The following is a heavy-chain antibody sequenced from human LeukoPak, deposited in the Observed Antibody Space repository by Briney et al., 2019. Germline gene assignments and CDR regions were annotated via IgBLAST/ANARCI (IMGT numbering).Heavy chain of an antibody. J-gene: IGHJ6*03. D-gene: IGHD3-16*01. CDR2: IYPDDSDT. CDR1: GYRFTTYW. V-gene: IGHV5-51*01. CDR3: ASGGRNYYYYMDV. Sequence: RGESLKISCKGSGYRFTTYWIAWVRQTPGKGLEWMGIIYPDDSDTRYSPSFQGQVTISADKSLSTAYLQWTSLKASDTAMYYCASGGRNYYYYMDVWGKGTTVTVSS.